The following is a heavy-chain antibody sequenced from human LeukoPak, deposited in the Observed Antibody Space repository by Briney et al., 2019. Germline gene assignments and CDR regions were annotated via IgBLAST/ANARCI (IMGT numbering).Heavy chain of an antibody. D-gene: IGHD2-8*01. V-gene: IGHV4-38-2*02. J-gene: IGHJ3*02. CDR2: INHSGST. CDR3: ASLKGYCTNGVCSHPDAFDI. Sequence: SETLSLTCTVSGYSISSGYYWGWIRQPPGKGLEWIGEINHSGSTNYNPSLKSRVTISVDTSKNQFSLKLSSVTAADTAVYYCASLKGYCTNGVCSHPDAFDIWGQGTMVTVSS. CDR1: GYSISSGYY.